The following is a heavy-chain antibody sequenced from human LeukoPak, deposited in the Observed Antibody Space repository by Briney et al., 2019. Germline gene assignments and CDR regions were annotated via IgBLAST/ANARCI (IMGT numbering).Heavy chain of an antibody. CDR3: VSFYETY. CDR2: INGDGSWT. CDR1: GNYW. J-gene: IGHJ4*02. V-gene: IGHV3-74*01. D-gene: IGHD2-2*01. Sequence: GGSLRLSCAASGNYWMHWVRQAPGKGLVWVSHINGDGSWTSYADSVKGRFTISIDNAKNTVYLQMNNLRAEDTAVYYCVSFYETYWGRGTLVTVSS.